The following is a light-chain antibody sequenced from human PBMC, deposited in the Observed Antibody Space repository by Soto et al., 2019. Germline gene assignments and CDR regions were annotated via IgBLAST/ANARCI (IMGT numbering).Light chain of an antibody. J-gene: IGKJ3*01. CDR3: QKYDSAPQT. CDR2: AAS. V-gene: IGKV1-27*01. Sequence: DIQMTQSPSSLSASVGDTVTITCRASQGIIDYLACFQQRPGKAPNLLIYAASTLQIGVPSRFSGSGAGTDFTLTISSLHPEDAATYSFQKYDSAPQTFGPGTKVEIK. CDR1: QGIIDY.